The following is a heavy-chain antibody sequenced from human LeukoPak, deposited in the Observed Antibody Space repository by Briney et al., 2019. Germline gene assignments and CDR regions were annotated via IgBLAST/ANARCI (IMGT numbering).Heavy chain of an antibody. J-gene: IGHJ4*02. V-gene: IGHV3-7*01. CDR2: IKQDGSEK. Sequence: GGSLRLSCAASGFSLSSYWMTWVRQAPGKGLEWVANIKQDGSEKNYVDSVKGRFTISRDNAKNSLYLQMNSLRAEDTAVYFCARGIGGDYFDSWGLGTLVTVSS. D-gene: IGHD3-16*01. CDR1: GFSLSSYW. CDR3: ARGIGGDYFDS.